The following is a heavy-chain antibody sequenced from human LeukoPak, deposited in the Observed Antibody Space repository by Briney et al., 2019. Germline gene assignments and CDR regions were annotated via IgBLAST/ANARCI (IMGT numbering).Heavy chain of an antibody. Sequence: GGSLRLSCAASGFTFSSYSMNWVRQAPGKGLEWVSAISSSSSYIYYADSVKGRFTISRDNAKNSLYLQMNSLRAEDTAVYYCARGPLVAGTGAAFDIWGQGTMVTVSS. CDR3: ARGPLVAGTGAAFDI. CDR2: ISSSSSYI. D-gene: IGHD6-19*01. V-gene: IGHV3-21*01. CDR1: GFTFSSYS. J-gene: IGHJ3*02.